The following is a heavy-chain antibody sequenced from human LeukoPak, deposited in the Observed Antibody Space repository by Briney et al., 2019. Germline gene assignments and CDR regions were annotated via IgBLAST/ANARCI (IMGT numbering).Heavy chain of an antibody. D-gene: IGHD1-26*01. V-gene: IGHV1-3*01. Sequence: EASVKVSCTTSGYIFSSYAMHWVRQAPGQRLEWMGCINGDNGNTQYSQKFQGRVTFIRDTSASTAYMELSRLRSDDTAVYYCARDKAKFYSGSWDGYFDYWGQGTLVTVSS. CDR3: ARDKAKFYSGSWDGYFDY. CDR2: INGDNGNT. CDR1: GYIFSSYA. J-gene: IGHJ4*02.